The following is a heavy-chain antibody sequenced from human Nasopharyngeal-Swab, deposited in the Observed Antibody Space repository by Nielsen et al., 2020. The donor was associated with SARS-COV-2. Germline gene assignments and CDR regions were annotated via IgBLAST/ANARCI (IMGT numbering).Heavy chain of an antibody. CDR2: INAGNGNT. V-gene: IGHV1-3*01. J-gene: IGHJ4*02. CDR3: ARDRGIYEYYFDY. D-gene: IGHD5/OR15-5a*01. Sequence: WVRQALGQRLEWMGWINAGNGNTKYSQKFQGRVTITRDTSASTAYMELSSLRSEDTAVYYCARDRGIYEYYFDYWGQGTLGTVSS.